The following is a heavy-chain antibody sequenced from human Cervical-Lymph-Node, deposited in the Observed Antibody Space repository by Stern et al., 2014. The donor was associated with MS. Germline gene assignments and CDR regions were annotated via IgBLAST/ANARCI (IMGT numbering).Heavy chain of an antibody. D-gene: IGHD3/OR15-3a*01. CDR1: GFTFSDYP. J-gene: IGHJ4*02. CDR2: ISYVETDK. V-gene: IGHV3-30*04. Sequence: VQLVESGGGVVQPGRCLRLSCAASGFTFSDYPMHWVRQTPGKGLEWVAVISYVETDKFYADSVKGRFTISRDNSKNTLYLQMNSLRSEDTAVYHCARDRSGLGDYWGQGTLVTVSS. CDR3: ARDRSGLGDY.